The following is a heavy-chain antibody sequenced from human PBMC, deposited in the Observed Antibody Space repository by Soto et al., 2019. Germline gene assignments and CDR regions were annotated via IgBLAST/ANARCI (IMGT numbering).Heavy chain of an antibody. CDR3: ARDAHYSSSWYDWFDP. Sequence: SETLSLTCTVSGGSISSYYWSWIRQPPGKGLEWIGYIYYSGSTNYNPSLKSRVTISVDTSKNQFSLKLSSVTAADTAVYYCARDAHYSSSWYDWFDPWGQGTLVTVPQ. CDR1: GGSISSYY. V-gene: IGHV4-59*01. CDR2: IYYSGST. J-gene: IGHJ5*02. D-gene: IGHD6-13*01.